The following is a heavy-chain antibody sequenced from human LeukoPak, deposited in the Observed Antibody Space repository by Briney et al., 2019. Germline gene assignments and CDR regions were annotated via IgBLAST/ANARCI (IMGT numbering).Heavy chain of an antibody. J-gene: IGHJ5*02. Sequence: NPSETLSLTCTVSGGSISISSYYWGWIRQPPGKGLEWIGTIYYSGSTNYNPSLKSRVTISVDTSKNQFSLKLTSVTAADTAVYYCARTSPYGSGDPWGQGTLVTVSS. CDR1: GGSISISSYY. CDR2: IYYSGST. V-gene: IGHV4-39*07. D-gene: IGHD3-10*01. CDR3: ARTSPYGSGDP.